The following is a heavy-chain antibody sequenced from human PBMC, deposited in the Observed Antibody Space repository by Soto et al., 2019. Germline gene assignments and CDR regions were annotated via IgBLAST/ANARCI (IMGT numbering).Heavy chain of an antibody. D-gene: IGHD3-9*01. CDR2: IIPVFGTA. CDR1: GGTFTTDT. CDR3: ARGTGDH. Sequence: QVQLVQSGAEVKKPGSSVKVSCKASGGTFTTDTFSWVRQAPGQGLEWMGGIIPVFGTANYAQKFQGRVTITADKSTNTAYMELNSLTSEDTAVYFCARGTGDHWGQGTLATVSS. V-gene: IGHV1-69*06. J-gene: IGHJ4*02.